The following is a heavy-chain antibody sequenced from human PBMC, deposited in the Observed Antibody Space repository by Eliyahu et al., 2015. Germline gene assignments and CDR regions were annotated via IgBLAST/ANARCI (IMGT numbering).Heavy chain of an antibody. CDR1: GYTXTGYY. CDR2: INPNSGGT. V-gene: IGHV1-2*02. CDR3: ARVPAPEVNWFDP. J-gene: IGHJ5*02. Sequence: QVQLVQSGAEVKKPGASVKVSCKASGYTXTGYYXXWVRQAPGQGLEWMGWINPNSGGTNYAQKFQGRVTMTRDTSISTAYMELSRLRSDDTAVYYCARVPAPEVNWFDPWGQGTLVTVSS. D-gene: IGHD2-2*01.